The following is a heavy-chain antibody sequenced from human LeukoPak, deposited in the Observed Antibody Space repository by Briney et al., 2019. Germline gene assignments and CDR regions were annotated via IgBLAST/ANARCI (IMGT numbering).Heavy chain of an antibody. J-gene: IGHJ5*02. V-gene: IGHV4-59*08. CDR1: GGSISNYF. Sequence: SETLSLTCTISGGSISNYFWNWIRQPPGKGLEWIGYVYYTGTTNYNPSLNSRVTISVDTSKNQFSLKLSSVTAADTAVYYCARIALRGFDPWGQGTLVTVSS. CDR2: VYYTGTT. CDR3: ARIALRGFDP. D-gene: IGHD4-17*01.